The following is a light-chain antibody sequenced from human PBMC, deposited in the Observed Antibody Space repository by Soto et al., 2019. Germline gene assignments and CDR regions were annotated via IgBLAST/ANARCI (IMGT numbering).Light chain of an antibody. Sequence: DLQMTQSPSSLSASVGDRVTITFRASQSISSYLNWYQQKPGKATKLLSYAASSLQYGVPSRFSGSGSGTDFTLTISSLRPEDFATYYGQQSYSTPLYTFGQGTKLDIK. J-gene: IGKJ2*01. CDR1: QSISSY. CDR3: QQSYSTPLYT. CDR2: AAS. V-gene: IGKV1-39*01.